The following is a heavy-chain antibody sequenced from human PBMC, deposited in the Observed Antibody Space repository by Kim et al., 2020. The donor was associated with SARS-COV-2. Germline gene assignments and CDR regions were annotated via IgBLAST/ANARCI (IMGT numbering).Heavy chain of an antibody. V-gene: IGHV4-4*07. CDR2: ST. D-gene: IGHD3-22*01. CDR3: ARGFDSSGY. J-gene: IGHJ4*02. Sequence: STTYNPSLKSRVTMSVDTAKNQFSLKWNSVSAADTAVYYCARGFDSSGYWGQGTLVTVSS.